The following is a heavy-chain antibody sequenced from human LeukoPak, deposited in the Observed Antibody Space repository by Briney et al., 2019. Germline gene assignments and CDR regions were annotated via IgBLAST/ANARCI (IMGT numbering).Heavy chain of an antibody. D-gene: IGHD3-3*01. CDR2: INHSGST. CDR3: AGSGHYYYYGMDV. J-gene: IGHJ6*02. V-gene: IGHV4-34*01. Sequence: PSGTLSLTCAVYGGSFSGYYWSWIRQPPGKGLEWIGEINHSGSTNYNPSLKSRVTISVDTSKNQFSLKLSSVTAADTAVYYCAGSGHYYYYGMDVWGQGTTVTVSS. CDR1: GGSFSGYY.